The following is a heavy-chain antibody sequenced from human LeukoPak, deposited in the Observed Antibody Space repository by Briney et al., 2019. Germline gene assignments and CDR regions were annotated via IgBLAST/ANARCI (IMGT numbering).Heavy chain of an antibody. V-gene: IGHV4-38-2*01. Sequence: PSETLPLTCAVSGYSISSGYYWGWIRQPPGKGLEWIGSIYHSGSTYYNPSLKSRVTISVDTSKNQFSLKLSSVTAADTAVYYCARGPTTVTTSGPNWFDPWGQGTLVTVSS. J-gene: IGHJ5*02. D-gene: IGHD4-17*01. CDR1: GYSISSGYY. CDR2: IYHSGST. CDR3: ARGPTTVTTSGPNWFDP.